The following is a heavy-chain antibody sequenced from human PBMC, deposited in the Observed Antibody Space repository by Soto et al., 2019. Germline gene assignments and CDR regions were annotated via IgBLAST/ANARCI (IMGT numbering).Heavy chain of an antibody. CDR3: ARSDDL. CDR2: INPDSGTP. CDR1: ADTFTSYY. V-gene: IGHV1-2*02. Sequence: ASVKVSCKAPADTFTSYYIHWVRQAPGQGLEWMGWINPDSGTPYYAQKFKGRVTMTRDTSLGTAYLVLNRLEYDDTAVYYCARSDDLWGPGTLVTVSS. J-gene: IGHJ4*02.